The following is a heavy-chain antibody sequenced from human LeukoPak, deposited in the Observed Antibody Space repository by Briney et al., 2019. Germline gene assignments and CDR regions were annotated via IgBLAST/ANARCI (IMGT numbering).Heavy chain of an antibody. CDR3: AREPPYLRAAHLDY. Sequence: GGSLRLSCAASGFTFSRNSMIWVRQAPGKGLEWLSSISSSGSTIYYADSVKGRFTISRDNAKNSLYLQMNSLRAEDTAVYYCAREPPYLRAAHLDYWGQGTLVTVSS. CDR1: GFTFSRNS. D-gene: IGHD6-6*01. CDR2: ISSSGSTI. V-gene: IGHV3-48*04. J-gene: IGHJ4*02.